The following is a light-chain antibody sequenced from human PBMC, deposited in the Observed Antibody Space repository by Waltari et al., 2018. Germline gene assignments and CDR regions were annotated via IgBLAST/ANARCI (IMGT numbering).Light chain of an antibody. J-gene: IGLJ2*01. CDR3: SSAAGSNNLV. CDR1: SSDVGGYNY. Sequence: QSALTQPPSASGSPGQSVTISCTGTSSDVGGYNYVSWYQQHPGKAPKLMIYEVSKRPAGFPARFSGSKSGNTASLTVSGLQAEDEADYYCSSAAGSNNLVFGGGTKLTVL. CDR2: EVS. V-gene: IGLV2-8*01.